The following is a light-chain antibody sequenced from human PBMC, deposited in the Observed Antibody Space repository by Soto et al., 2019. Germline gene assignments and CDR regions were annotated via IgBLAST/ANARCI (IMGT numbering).Light chain of an antibody. CDR3: QQDYNLPIP. V-gene: IGKV3D-7*01. Sequence: EVVMTQSPATLSLSPGERATLSCRASQSVSSSYLSWLPPKPGQAPRVLIPAVSTRAPGIPARFSGSGSGTDFALTISSLQPEDFAGYYRQQDYNLPIPFGQGTRLEIK. CDR2: AVS. CDR1: QSVSSSY. J-gene: IGKJ5*01.